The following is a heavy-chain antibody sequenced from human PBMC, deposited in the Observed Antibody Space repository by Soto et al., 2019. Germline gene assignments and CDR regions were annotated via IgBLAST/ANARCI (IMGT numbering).Heavy chain of an antibody. CDR1: GYVFTRYD. J-gene: IGHJ4*02. Sequence: QVQLVQSGAEVKKPGASVRVSCQDSGYVFTRYDVHWVRQATGQGLEWMGWVNPDRDKRVYAQKFQCRITMSVDTCTTTVYMELSSQGCEDTAIYYCVGGANFAQWGQGTLATVSS. CDR3: VGGANFAQ. V-gene: IGHV1-8*01. CDR2: VNPDRDKR.